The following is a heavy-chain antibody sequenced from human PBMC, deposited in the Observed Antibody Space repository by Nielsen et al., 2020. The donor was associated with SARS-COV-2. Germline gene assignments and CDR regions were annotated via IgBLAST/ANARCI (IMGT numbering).Heavy chain of an antibody. J-gene: IGHJ3*02. Sequence: GESLKISCGASELPFNSFAMNWVRQAPGKGLEWVSSISSSSSYIYYADSVKGRFTISRDNAKNSLYLQMNSLRAEDTAVYYCARDGLVRGPLSPDAFDIWGQGTMVTVSS. D-gene: IGHD3-10*01. CDR3: ARDGLVRGPLSPDAFDI. CDR1: ELPFNSFA. V-gene: IGHV3-21*01. CDR2: ISSSSSYI.